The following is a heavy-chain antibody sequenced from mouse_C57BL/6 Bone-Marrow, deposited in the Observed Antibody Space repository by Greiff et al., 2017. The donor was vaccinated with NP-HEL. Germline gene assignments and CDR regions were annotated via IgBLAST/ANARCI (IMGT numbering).Heavy chain of an antibody. J-gene: IGHJ4*01. D-gene: IGHD2-2*01. CDR1: GFTFSDYY. CDR3: ARATMVRAMDY. V-gene: IGHV5-12*01. Sequence: EVQLVESGGGLVQPGGSLKLSCAASGFTFSDYYMYWVRQTPEKRLEWVAYISNGGGSTYYPDTVKGRFTISRDNAKNTLYLQMSRLKSEDTAMYYCARATMVRAMDYWGQGTSVTVSS. CDR2: ISNGGGST.